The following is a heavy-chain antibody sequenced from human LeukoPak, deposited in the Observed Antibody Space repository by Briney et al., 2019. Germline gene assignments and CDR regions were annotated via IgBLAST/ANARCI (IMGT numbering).Heavy chain of an antibody. CDR3: ARHQGHDAFDI. CDR2: IYYSGST. V-gene: IGHV4-59*08. Sequence: PSETLSLTCTVSGGSISSYYWSWLRQPPGKGLEGIGYIYYSGSTNYNPSLKSRVTISVDTSKNQFSLKLSSVPAADTAVYYCARHQGHDAFDIWGQGTMVTVSS. J-gene: IGHJ3*02. CDR1: GGSISSYY.